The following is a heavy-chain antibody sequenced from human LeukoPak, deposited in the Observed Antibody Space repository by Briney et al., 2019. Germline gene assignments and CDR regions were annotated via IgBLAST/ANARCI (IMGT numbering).Heavy chain of an antibody. CDR1: GYTFSTYG. Sequence: SVKVSCKASGYTFSTYGLNWVRQAPGQGLEWMGGIIPIFGTANYAQKFQGRVTITADESTSTAYMELSSLRSEDTAVYYCATQVDDCDYWGQGTLVTVSS. J-gene: IGHJ4*02. V-gene: IGHV1-69*13. CDR2: IIPIFGTA. D-gene: IGHD2-21*01. CDR3: ATQVDDCDY.